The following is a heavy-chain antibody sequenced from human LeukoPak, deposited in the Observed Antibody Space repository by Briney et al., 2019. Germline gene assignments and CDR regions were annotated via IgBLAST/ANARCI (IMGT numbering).Heavy chain of an antibody. D-gene: IGHD4-17*01. CDR2: IYHSGST. CDR3: ARPLSDDYGDYEDY. J-gene: IGHJ4*02. V-gene: IGHV4-38-2*01. Sequence: SETLSLTCAVSGYSISSGYYWGWIRQPPGKGLEWIGSIYHSGSTYYNPSLKSRVTISADTSKNQFSLKLSSVTAADTAVYYCARPLSDDYGDYEDYWGQGTLVTVSS. CDR1: GYSISSGYY.